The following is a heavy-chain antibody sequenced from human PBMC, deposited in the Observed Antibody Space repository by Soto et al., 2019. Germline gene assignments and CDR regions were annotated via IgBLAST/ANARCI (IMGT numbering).Heavy chain of an antibody. J-gene: IGHJ6*02. CDR1: GGSFSGHY. CDR3: ARVSGANYDFWSGYSGFAYDGMDV. Sequence: QVQIQQWGAGLLKPSETLSLTCAVYGGSFSGHYWSWIRQPPGKGLEWIGEINHSGSTNYHPSLKSRVTISVDSFKKQFSLKLRSVTAADTAVYYCARVSGANYDFWSGYSGFAYDGMDVWGQGTTVTVSS. D-gene: IGHD3-3*01. CDR2: INHSGST. V-gene: IGHV4-34*01.